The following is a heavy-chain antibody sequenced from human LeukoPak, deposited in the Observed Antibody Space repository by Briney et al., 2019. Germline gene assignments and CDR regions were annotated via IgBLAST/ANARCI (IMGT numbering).Heavy chain of an antibody. J-gene: IGHJ4*02. V-gene: IGHV3-66*01. Sequence: GGSLRLSCAASGFTFSSYWLHWVRQAPGKGLEWVSGIYSGGSTYYADSVKGRFTISRDNSKNTLYLQMNSLRAEDTAVYYCARNLYYYDSSGYLYYWGQGTLVTVSS. D-gene: IGHD3-22*01. CDR1: GFTFSSYW. CDR3: ARNLYYYDSSGYLYY. CDR2: IYSGGST.